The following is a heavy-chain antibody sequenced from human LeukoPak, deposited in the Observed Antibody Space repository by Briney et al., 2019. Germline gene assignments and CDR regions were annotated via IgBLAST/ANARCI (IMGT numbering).Heavy chain of an antibody. Sequence: PGESLRLSCVGSGFTFGTYWMTWVRQAPGKGLEWVANIKRDGSVKHYVDSVKGRVTISRDNAKSSLFLQMNSLRAEDTAVYYGARDLSPAASGNYFDAFDIWGQGTMVTVSS. CDR2: IKRDGSVK. D-gene: IGHD3-22*01. V-gene: IGHV3-7*01. J-gene: IGHJ3*02. CDR1: GFTFGTYW. CDR3: ARDLSPAASGNYFDAFDI.